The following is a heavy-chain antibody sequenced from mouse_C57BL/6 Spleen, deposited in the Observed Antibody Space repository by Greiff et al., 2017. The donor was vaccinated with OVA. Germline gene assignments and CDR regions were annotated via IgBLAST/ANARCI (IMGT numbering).Heavy chain of an antibody. Sequence: EVKLMESGGGLVKPGGSLKLSCAASGFTFSDYGMHWVRQAPEKGLEWVAYISSGSSTIYYADTVKGRFTISRDNAKNTLFLQMTSLRSEDTAMYYCARQDGSSYAMDYWGQGTSVTVSS. D-gene: IGHD1-1*01. CDR3: ARQDGSSYAMDY. J-gene: IGHJ4*01. CDR2: ISSGSSTI. V-gene: IGHV5-17*01. CDR1: GFTFSDYG.